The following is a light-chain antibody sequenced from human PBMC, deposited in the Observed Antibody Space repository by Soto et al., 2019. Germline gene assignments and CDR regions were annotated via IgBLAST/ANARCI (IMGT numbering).Light chain of an antibody. V-gene: IGKV1-39*01. CDR3: HQTYSFPPT. Sequence: DIQMTQSPSSLSASVGDSVTITCRASQSISNYVNWYQHKLGKAPTLLIYAASVLQSGSPSKVSGSGSGTDFTLTITSLQPEDFAVYYCHQTYSFPPTFGQGTKLDI. CDR1: QSISNY. J-gene: IGKJ2*01. CDR2: AAS.